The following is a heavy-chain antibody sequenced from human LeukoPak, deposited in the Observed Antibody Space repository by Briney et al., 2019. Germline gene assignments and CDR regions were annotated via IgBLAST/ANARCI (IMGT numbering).Heavy chain of an antibody. CDR1: GFTFSSYE. V-gene: IGHV3-48*03. J-gene: IGHJ6*03. CDR2: ISSSGSTI. CDR3: ARDRRGYQLRVLGGYYYYYMDV. Sequence: PGGSLRLSCAASGFTFSSYEMNWVRQAPGKGLEWVSYISSSGSTIYYADSVKGRFTISRGNAKNSLYLQMNSLRAEDTAVYYCARDRRGYQLRVLGGYYYYYMDVWGKGTTVTISS. D-gene: IGHD2-2*01.